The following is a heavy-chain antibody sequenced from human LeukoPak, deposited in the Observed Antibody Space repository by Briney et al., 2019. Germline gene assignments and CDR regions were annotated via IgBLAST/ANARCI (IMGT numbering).Heavy chain of an antibody. D-gene: IGHD4-17*01. J-gene: IGHJ4*02. Sequence: PGGSLRLSCAASGFTFSSYWMHWVRQAPGKGLEWVANIKQDGSEKYYVDSVKGRFTISRDNAKNSLYLQMNSLRAEDTAVYYCAKDPHDYGDYIEGFFDYWGQGTLVTVSS. V-gene: IGHV3-7*03. CDR3: AKDPHDYGDYIEGFFDY. CDR2: IKQDGSEK. CDR1: GFTFSSYW.